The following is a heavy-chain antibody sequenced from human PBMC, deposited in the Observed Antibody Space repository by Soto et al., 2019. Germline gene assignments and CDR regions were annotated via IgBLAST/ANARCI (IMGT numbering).Heavy chain of an antibody. CDR2: ISYDGSNK. CDR1: GFTFSSYA. J-gene: IGHJ6*02. Sequence: QVQLVESGGGVVQPGRSLRLSCAASGFTFSSYAMHWVRQAPGKGLEWVAVISYDGSNKYYADSVKGRFTISRDNSKNTLYLHMRSLSADDTAVYYCASTLDVWGQGTTVTVSS. V-gene: IGHV3-30-3*01. CDR3: ASTLDV.